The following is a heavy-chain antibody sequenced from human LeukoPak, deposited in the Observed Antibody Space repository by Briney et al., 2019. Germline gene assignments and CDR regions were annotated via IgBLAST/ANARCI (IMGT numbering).Heavy chain of an antibody. CDR1: GGSVSRGSYY. Sequence: SETLSLTCTVSGGSVSRGSYYWSWTRQPPGKGLEWIGYIHHSGTTNYNPSLKSRVTISVDTSKNQFSLKLSSVTAADTAVYYCARSHDYGDLNWFDPWGQGTLVTVSS. V-gene: IGHV4-61*01. CDR3: ARSHDYGDLNWFDP. J-gene: IGHJ5*02. D-gene: IGHD4-17*01. CDR2: IHHSGTT.